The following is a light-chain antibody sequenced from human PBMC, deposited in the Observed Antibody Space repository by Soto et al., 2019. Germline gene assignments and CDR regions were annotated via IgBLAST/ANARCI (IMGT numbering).Light chain of an antibody. J-gene: IGKJ5*01. CDR1: QSFRGL. CDR2: AAS. CDR3: QHNGRS. Sequence: EVDLTPAPVTLSISPWERTTLSCRASQSFRGLLAWYQQKPGQAPRLLIYAASSRATGISDRFSGSGSGTDFTLIINRLDPEDSAVYYCQHNGRSFGQGTLLEIK. V-gene: IGKV3-20*01.